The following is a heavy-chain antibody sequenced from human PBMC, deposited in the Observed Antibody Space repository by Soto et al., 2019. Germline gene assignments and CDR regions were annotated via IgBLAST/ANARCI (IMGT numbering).Heavy chain of an antibody. Sequence: KPSETLSLTCAVSGGSISSGGYSWSWIRQPPGKGLEWIGYIYHSGSTYYNPSLKSRVTISVDRSKNQFSLRLSSVTAADTAVYYCARVGSSSPGALDYWGQGTLVTVSS. V-gene: IGHV4-30-2*01. CDR1: GGSISSGGYS. J-gene: IGHJ4*02. CDR2: IYHSGST. CDR3: ARVGSSSPGALDY. D-gene: IGHD6-6*01.